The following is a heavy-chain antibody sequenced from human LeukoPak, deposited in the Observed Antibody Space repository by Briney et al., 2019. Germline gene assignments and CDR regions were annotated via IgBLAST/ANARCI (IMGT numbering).Heavy chain of an antibody. J-gene: IGHJ3*02. D-gene: IGHD4/OR15-4a*01. V-gene: IGHV4-38-2*02. Sequence: TSETLSLTCTVSGYSISSGYYWGWIRQPPGKGLEWIGNIYYSGSTNYNPSLKSRVTISVDTSKNQFSLKLSSVTAADTAVYYCARERWSYDAFDIWGQGTMVTVSS. CDR2: IYYSGST. CDR1: GYSISSGYY. CDR3: ARERWSYDAFDI.